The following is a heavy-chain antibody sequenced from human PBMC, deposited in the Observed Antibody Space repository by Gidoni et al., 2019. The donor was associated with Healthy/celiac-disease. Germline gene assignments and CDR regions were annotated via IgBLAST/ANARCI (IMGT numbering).Heavy chain of an antibody. D-gene: IGHD3-3*01. CDR1: GYPFTTSD. V-gene: IGHV1-8*01. CDR2: RKPNSGNT. Sequence: QVQLVQSGAEVKKPGASVQVSCKASGYPFTTSDINWVRQATEQGLEWMGWRKPNSGNTCNAQKCQGKVTMTRNTGRSTAYMKLSSLRSEDTAVYYCARPPRKYYDFWSGPVNWFDHWGQGTLVTVSS. CDR3: ARPPRKYYDFWSGPVNWFDH. J-gene: IGHJ5*02.